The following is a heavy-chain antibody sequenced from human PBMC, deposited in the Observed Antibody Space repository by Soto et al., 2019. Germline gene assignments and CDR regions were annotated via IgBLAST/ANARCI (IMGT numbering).Heavy chain of an antibody. J-gene: IGHJ4*02. Sequence: SETLSLTCTVSGGSLSSGGYYWSWLRQLPGKGLEWIGYIYYTGKTYYNPALKSRLAMSVDASKNQFSLKLSSVTAADSALYYCARVFAGSFDYWGQGTLVTVSS. D-gene: IGHD2-21*01. CDR2: IYYTGKT. CDR1: GGSLSSGGYY. CDR3: ARVFAGSFDY. V-gene: IGHV4-31*03.